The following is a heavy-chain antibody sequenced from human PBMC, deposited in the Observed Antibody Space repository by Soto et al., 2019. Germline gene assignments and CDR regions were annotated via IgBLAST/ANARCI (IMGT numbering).Heavy chain of an antibody. V-gene: IGHV1-69*13. CDR3: AKPGYGGTPPRYYYYGMDV. CDR1: GGSFSNYA. Sequence: GASVKVSCKTSGGSFSNYAFSWVRQAPGQGLEWMGAIIPMFGTPNYAQMFQGRVSITADESTNTAYMEVSSLRSDDSAVYFCAKPGYGGTPPRYYYYGMDVWGQGTTVTVSS. D-gene: IGHD4-17*01. CDR2: IIPMFGTP. J-gene: IGHJ6*02.